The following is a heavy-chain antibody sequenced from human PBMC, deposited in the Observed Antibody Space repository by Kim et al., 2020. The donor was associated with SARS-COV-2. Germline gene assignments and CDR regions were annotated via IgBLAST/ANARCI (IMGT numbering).Heavy chain of an antibody. Sequence: SVKVSCKASGGTFSSYAISWVRQAPGQGLEWMGRIIPILGIANYAQKFQGRVTITADKSTSTAYMELSSLRSEDTAVYYCARDDHDPPYSSSWYWFDPWGQGTLVTVSS. D-gene: IGHD6-13*01. J-gene: IGHJ5*02. V-gene: IGHV1-69*04. CDR3: ARDDHDPPYSSSWYWFDP. CDR1: GGTFSSYA. CDR2: IIPILGIA.